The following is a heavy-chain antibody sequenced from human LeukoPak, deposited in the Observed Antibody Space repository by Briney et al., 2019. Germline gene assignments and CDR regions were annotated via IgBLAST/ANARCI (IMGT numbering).Heavy chain of an antibody. J-gene: IGHJ6*02. CDR3: ARGLEVRDFWSGYYRRYYYYGMDV. CDR1: GYTFTGYY. D-gene: IGHD3-3*01. Sequence: ASVKVSCKASGYTFTGYYMHWVRQAPGQGLEWMGWINPNSGGTNYAQKFQGRVTMTRDTSISTAYMELSRLRSDDTAVYYCARGLEVRDFWSGYYRRYYYYGMDVWGQGTTVTVSS. V-gene: IGHV1-2*02. CDR2: INPNSGGT.